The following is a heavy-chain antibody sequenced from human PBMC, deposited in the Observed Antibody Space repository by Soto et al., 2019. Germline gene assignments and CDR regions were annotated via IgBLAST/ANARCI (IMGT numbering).Heavy chain of an antibody. CDR3: ARPLAYCSGGSCPLDY. Sequence: EVQLLESGGGLAQPGGSLRLSCAASGFIFSSYAMSWVRQASGKGLEWVSAVSGSGGSTYSADSVKGRFTISRDNSQNTLYLQMNSLRAEDTAVYYCARPLAYCSGGSCPLDYWGQGTLVTVSS. J-gene: IGHJ4*02. D-gene: IGHD2-15*01. CDR2: VSGSGGST. CDR1: GFIFSSYA. V-gene: IGHV3-23*01.